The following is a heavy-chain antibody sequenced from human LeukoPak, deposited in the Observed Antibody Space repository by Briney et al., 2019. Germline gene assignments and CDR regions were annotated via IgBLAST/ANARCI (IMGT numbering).Heavy chain of an antibody. CDR3: ARARCSGGSCYPNYYYGMDV. D-gene: IGHD2-15*01. V-gene: IGHV4-59*01. Sequence: SETLSLTCTVSGGSISSYYWSWIRQPPGKGLGWIGYIYYSGSTNYNPSLKSRVTISVDTSKNQFSLRLSSVIAADTAVYYCARARCSGGSCYPNYYYGMDVWGQGTTVTVSS. CDR2: IYYSGST. J-gene: IGHJ6*02. CDR1: GGSISSYY.